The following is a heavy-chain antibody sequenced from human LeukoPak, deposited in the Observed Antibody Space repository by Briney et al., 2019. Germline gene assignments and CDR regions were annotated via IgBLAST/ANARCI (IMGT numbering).Heavy chain of an antibody. V-gene: IGHV1-46*01. CDR2: INPSGGST. J-gene: IGHJ6*03. CDR1: GYTFTSYY. Sequence: ASVKVSCKASGYTFTSYYMHWVRQAPGQGLEWMGIINPSGGSTSYAQKFQGRVTMTRDTSISTAYMELSRLRSDDTAVYYCARDEVRNYYDSSFYYYYYYMDVWGKGTTVTVSS. CDR3: ARDEVRNYYDSSFYYYYYYMDV. D-gene: IGHD3-22*01.